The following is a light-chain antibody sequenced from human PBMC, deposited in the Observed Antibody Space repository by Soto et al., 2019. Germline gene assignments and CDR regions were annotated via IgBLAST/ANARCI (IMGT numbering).Light chain of an antibody. Sequence: EIVMTQSPATLSVSPGERVTLFCRASQSVNSRLAWYQQKPAQAPRLLIYDASTRATGIPARFSGSGSGTEFTLTISSLQSEDFAVYYCQQYKHWPPEYPFGQGTKLAIK. CDR2: DAS. CDR3: QQYKHWPPEYP. J-gene: IGKJ2*01. V-gene: IGKV3-15*01. CDR1: QSVNSR.